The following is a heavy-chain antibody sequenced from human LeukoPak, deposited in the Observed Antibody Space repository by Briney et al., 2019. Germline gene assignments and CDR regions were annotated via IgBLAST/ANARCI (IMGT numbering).Heavy chain of an antibody. CDR3: ARGRLIRGVYYYYGMDV. CDR1: GYTFTSYG. D-gene: IGHD3-10*01. CDR2: ISAYNGNT. V-gene: IGHV1-18*01. Sequence: GASVKVSCKASGYTFTSYGISWVRQAPGQGLEWMGWISAYNGNTNYAQKLQGRVTMTTDTSTSTAYMELRSPRSDDTAVYYCARGRLIRGVYYYYGMDVWGQGTTATVSS. J-gene: IGHJ6*02.